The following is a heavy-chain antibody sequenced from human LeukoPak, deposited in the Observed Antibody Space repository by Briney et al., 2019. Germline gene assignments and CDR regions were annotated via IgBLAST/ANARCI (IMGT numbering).Heavy chain of an antibody. D-gene: IGHD3-10*01. CDR2: IRYDGSNK. CDR3: TVRGVLRRDYYYMDV. Sequence: DPGGSLRLSSAASGFTFSSYGMHWVRQAPGKGLEWVAFIRYDGSNKYYADSVKGRFTISRDNSKNTLYLQMNSLKTEDTAVYYCTVRGVLRRDYYYMDVWGKGTTVTISS. J-gene: IGHJ6*03. V-gene: IGHV3-30*02. CDR1: GFTFSSYG.